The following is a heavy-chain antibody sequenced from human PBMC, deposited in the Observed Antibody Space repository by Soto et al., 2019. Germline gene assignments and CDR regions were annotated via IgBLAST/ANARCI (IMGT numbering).Heavy chain of an antibody. CDR3: ARDAGYSYGPFDY. CDR2: IIPILGIA. Sequence: SVKVSCKASGGTFSSYTISWVRQAPGQGLEWMGRIIPILGIANYAQKFQGRVTITADKSTSTAYMELSSLRSEDTAVYYCARDAGYSYGPFDYWGQGTLVTVSS. CDR1: GGTFSSYT. J-gene: IGHJ4*02. D-gene: IGHD5-18*01. V-gene: IGHV1-69*04.